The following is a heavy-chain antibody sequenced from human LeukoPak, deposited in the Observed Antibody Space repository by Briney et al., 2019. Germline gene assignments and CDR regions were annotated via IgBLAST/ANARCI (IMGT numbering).Heavy chain of an antibody. Sequence: SQTLSLTCAISGDSVSSNSAAWNWIRQSPSRGLEWLGRTYYRSKWYNDYAVSVKSRITINPDTSKNQFSLQLNSVTPEDTAVYYCFREYGEYDILTGYGMDVWGQGTTVTVSS. CDR3: FREYGEYDILTGYGMDV. J-gene: IGHJ6*02. D-gene: IGHD3-9*01. CDR1: GDSVSSNSAA. CDR2: TYYRSKWYN. V-gene: IGHV6-1*01.